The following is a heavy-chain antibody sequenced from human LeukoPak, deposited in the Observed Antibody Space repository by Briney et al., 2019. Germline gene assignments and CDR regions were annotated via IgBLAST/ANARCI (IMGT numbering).Heavy chain of an antibody. CDR1: GFIFSSYG. V-gene: IGHV3-30*18. J-gene: IGHJ4*02. Sequence: GGSLRLSCAASGFIFSSYGMHWVRQAPGKGLEWVTVLSSDGSNKYYTDSVKGRFSISRDNSKDTLYLQMNSLRVEDTALYYCAKGGEICSGGSCSPGYWGQGTLVTVSS. CDR2: LSSDGSNK. CDR3: AKGGEICSGGSCSPGY. D-gene: IGHD2-15*01.